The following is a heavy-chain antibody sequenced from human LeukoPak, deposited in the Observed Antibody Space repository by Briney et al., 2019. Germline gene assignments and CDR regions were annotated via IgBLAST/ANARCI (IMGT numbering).Heavy chain of an antibody. J-gene: IGHJ6*03. Sequence: AGGSLRLSCAASGFTFSSYWMSWVRQAPGKGLEWVANIKQDGSEKYYVDSVKGRFTISRDNAKNSLYLQMNSLRAEDTAVYYCARSRWQQLAYYYYYMDVWGKGTTVTVSS. V-gene: IGHV3-7*01. D-gene: IGHD6-13*01. CDR3: ARSRWQQLAYYYYYMDV. CDR1: GFTFSSYW. CDR2: IKQDGSEK.